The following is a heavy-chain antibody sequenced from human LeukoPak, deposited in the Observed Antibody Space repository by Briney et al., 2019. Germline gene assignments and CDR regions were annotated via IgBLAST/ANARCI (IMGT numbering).Heavy chain of an antibody. CDR2: IYYSGST. CDR1: GGSISSYY. V-gene: IGHV4-59*01. D-gene: IGHD2-2*01. CDR3: ARADCSSTSCYFPGAFDI. J-gene: IGHJ3*02. Sequence: SETLSLTCTVSGGSISSYYWSWIRQPPGKGLEWIGYIYYSGSTNYNPSLKSRVTISVDTSKNQCSLKLSSVTAADTAVYYCARADCSSTSCYFPGAFDIWGQGTMVTVSS.